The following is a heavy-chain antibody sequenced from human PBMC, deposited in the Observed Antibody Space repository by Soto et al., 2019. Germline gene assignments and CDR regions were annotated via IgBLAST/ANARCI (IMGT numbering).Heavy chain of an antibody. V-gene: IGHV5-51*01. CDR3: ARNEYNGNSVDY. D-gene: IGHD3-10*01. J-gene: IGHJ4*02. CDR2: IYPGDSDT. Sequence: PGESLKISCKTSGYSFTSHWIGWVRQTPGNGLELMGIIYPGDSDTRYSPSSQGQVTTSADKSINTAYLQWTCLKASDTAMYYCARNEYNGNSVDYWGQGTLVTVSS. CDR1: GYSFTSHW.